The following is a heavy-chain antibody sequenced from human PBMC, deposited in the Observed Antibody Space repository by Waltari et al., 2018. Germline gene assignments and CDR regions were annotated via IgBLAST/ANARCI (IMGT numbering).Heavy chain of an antibody. CDR3: AHSLEQWLVPDYFQH. J-gene: IGHJ1*01. CDR2: IYWNDDK. Sequence: ITLKESGPTLVKPTQTLTLTCTFPGFSLSTSGLGVGWIRQPPGKALEWLALIYWNDDKRYSPSLKSRLTITKDTSKSQVVLTMTNMDPVDTATYCCAHSLEQWLVPDYFQHWGQGTLVTVSS. V-gene: IGHV2-5*01. CDR1: GFSLSTSGLG. D-gene: IGHD6-19*01.